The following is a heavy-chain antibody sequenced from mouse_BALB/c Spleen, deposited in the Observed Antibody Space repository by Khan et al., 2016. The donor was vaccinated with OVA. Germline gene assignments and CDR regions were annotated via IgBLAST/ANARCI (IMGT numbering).Heavy chain of an antibody. J-gene: IGHJ4*01. Sequence: VQLQESGPGLAAPSQSLSITCTTSGFSLTNYGVHWVRQPPGKGLEWLGLMWSDGSKTNNSALKSRLTTSKDNSNSHASLKMNSLLTDDAAMYFCARQPYNHYDVMDYWGQGTSVTVSS. V-gene: IGHV2-6-1*01. CDR2: MWSDGSK. CDR1: GFSLTNYG. D-gene: IGHD2-10*01. CDR3: ARQPYNHYDVMDY.